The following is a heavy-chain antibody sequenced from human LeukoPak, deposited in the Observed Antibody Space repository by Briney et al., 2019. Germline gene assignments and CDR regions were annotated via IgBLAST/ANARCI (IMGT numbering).Heavy chain of an antibody. Sequence: PGGSLRLSCAASGFTVSNNYMSWFRQAPGKGLEWVGFIRSKAYGGTTEYAASVKGRFTISRDDSKSIAYLQMNSLKTEDTAVYYCTREKRSGYVDEFDYWGQGTLVTVSS. CDR2: IRSKAYGGTT. V-gene: IGHV3-49*03. CDR3: TREKRSGYVDEFDY. D-gene: IGHD5-12*01. CDR1: GFTVSNNY. J-gene: IGHJ4*02.